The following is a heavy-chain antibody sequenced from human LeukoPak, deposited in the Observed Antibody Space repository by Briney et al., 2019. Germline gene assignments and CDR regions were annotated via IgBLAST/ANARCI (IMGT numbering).Heavy chain of an antibody. V-gene: IGHV4-39*02. Sequence: SETLSLTCTVSGTSITSSAYYWGWIRQVPGKGLEWIGSIYYSGTAYYNPSLESRVTISEDTSRSRFSLMLTSVTAADTAVYYCAREYYDFWSGSMDVWGKGTTVTVSS. CDR1: GTSITSSAYY. CDR2: IYYSGTA. CDR3: AREYYDFWSGSMDV. D-gene: IGHD3-3*01. J-gene: IGHJ6*04.